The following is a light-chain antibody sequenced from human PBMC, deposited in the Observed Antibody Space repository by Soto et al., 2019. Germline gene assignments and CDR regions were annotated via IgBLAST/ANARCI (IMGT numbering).Light chain of an antibody. CDR1: KSISSY. CDR2: AAS. CDR3: QQFHSYPIT. Sequence: DMQMTQSPSSVSASVGDRVTSXXRESKSISSYLNWYQQKPGKAPKLXIYAASNLQSGVPSRFSGSGSGTDFTLTISSLQPEEFATYYCQQFHSYPITFGQGTRLEI. V-gene: IGKV1-39*01. J-gene: IGKJ5*01.